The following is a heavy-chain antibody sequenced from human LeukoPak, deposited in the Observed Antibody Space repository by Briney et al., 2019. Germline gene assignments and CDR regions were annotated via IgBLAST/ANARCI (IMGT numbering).Heavy chain of an antibody. CDR2: IYTSGST. J-gene: IGHJ4*02. D-gene: IGHD6-13*01. Sequence: SQTLSLTCTVSGGSNSSGSYYWSWIRQPAGKGLEWIGRIYTSGSTNYNPSLKSRVTISVDTSKNQFSLKLSSVTAADTAVYYCARASIAAADYYFDYWGQGTLVTVSS. CDR3: ARASIAAADYYFDY. CDR1: GGSNSSGSYY. V-gene: IGHV4-61*02.